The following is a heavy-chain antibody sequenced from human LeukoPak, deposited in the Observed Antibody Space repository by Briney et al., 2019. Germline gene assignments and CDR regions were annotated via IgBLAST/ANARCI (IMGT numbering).Heavy chain of an antibody. Sequence: QTGRSLRLSCAASGFTASSNYMSWVRQAPGKGLEWVSVIYSGGSTYYADSVKGRFTISRDNSKNTLYLQMNSLRAEDTAVYYCARVVDTAFDYWGQGTLVTVSS. V-gene: IGHV3-66*01. CDR1: GFTASSNY. J-gene: IGHJ4*02. CDR2: IYSGGST. CDR3: ARVVDTAFDY. D-gene: IGHD5-18*01.